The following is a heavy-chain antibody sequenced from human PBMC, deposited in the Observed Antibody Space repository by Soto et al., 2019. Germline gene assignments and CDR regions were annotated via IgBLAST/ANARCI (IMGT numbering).Heavy chain of an antibody. CDR2: IKQDGSEK. J-gene: IGHJ4*02. Sequence: QPGWSLRLSCEASGFTFSSCWMTWVRQAPGKGLEWVANIKQDGSEKNYVDSVKGRFTISRDNGKNSLFLQMDSLRAEDTAVYYFENERIGVAGKSSFEHWGQGTKVNVSS. D-gene: IGHD6-19*01. CDR3: ENERIGVAGKSSFEH. V-gene: IGHV3-7*03. CDR1: GFTFSSCW.